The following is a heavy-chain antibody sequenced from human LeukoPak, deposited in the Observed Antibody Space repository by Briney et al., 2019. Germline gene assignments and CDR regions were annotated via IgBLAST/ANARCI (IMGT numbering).Heavy chain of an antibody. D-gene: IGHD6-19*01. CDR2: INHSGST. V-gene: IGHV4-34*01. J-gene: IGHJ4*02. CDR1: GGSFSGYY. Sequence: PSETLSLTCAAYGGSFSGYYWSWIRQPPGKGLEWIGEINHSGSTNYNPSLKSRVTISVDTSKNQFSLKLSSVTAADTAVYYCATKGLVAGYFDYWGQGTLVTVSS. CDR3: ATKGLVAGYFDY.